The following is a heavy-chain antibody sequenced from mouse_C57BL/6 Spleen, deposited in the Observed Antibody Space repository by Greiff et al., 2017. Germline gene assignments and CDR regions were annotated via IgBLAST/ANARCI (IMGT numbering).Heavy chain of an antibody. D-gene: IGHD2-4*01. CDR1: GFNIKDYY. CDR2: IDPEDGST. Sequence: VQLKESGAELVKPGASVKLSCTASGFNIKDYYMHWVKQRTEQGLEWIGRIDPEDGSTKYAPKFQGKATITADTSSNTAYLQLSSLTSEDTAVYYCARFFYDYDGAMDYWGQGTSVTVSS. CDR3: ARFFYDYDGAMDY. V-gene: IGHV14-2*01. J-gene: IGHJ4*01.